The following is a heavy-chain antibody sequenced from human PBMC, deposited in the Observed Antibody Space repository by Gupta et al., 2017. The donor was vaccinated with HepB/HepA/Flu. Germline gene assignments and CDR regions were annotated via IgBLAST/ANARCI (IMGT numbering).Heavy chain of an antibody. Sequence: QLQLQESGPGLVKPSETLSLTCTVSGGSISSNSYFWGWFRPPPGKGLEWIGNIYSSGSTYYNPSLKSRVTISVDTSKNQFSLRLSSVTAADTAIYYCARQYCSSTRCHNWFDPWGQGTLVTVSS. CDR3: ARQYCSSTRCHNWFDP. V-gene: IGHV4-39*01. CDR2: IYSSGST. J-gene: IGHJ5*02. D-gene: IGHD2-2*01. CDR1: GGSISSNSYF.